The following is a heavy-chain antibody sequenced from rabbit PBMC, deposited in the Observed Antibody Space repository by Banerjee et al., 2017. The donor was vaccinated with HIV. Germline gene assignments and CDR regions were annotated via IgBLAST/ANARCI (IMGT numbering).Heavy chain of an antibody. V-gene: IGHV1S45*01. CDR1: GFSFSSSYW. D-gene: IGHD2-1*01. CDR3: AREVSIYGDVGYINL. J-gene: IGHJ4*01. CDR2: ILGGSSGIT. Sequence: QEQLEESGGDLVKPAGSLTLTCTASGFSFSSSYWICWVRQAPGKGLEWIACILGGSSGITYYASWAKGRFTISKTSSTTVTLQMTSLTAADTATYFCAREVSIYGDVGYINLWGQGTLVTVS.